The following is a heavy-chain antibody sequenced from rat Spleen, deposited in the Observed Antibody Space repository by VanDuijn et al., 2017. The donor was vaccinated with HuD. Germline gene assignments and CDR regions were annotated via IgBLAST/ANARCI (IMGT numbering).Heavy chain of an antibody. V-gene: IGHV5-25*01. Sequence: EVQLVESGGGLVQPGGSLQVSCAASGFIFNNYDMAWVRQTPTKGLEWVASISPSGGGTYYRDSVKGRFTVSRDNAKSTLYLQMDSLRSEDTASYYCARHGLYSNYGWFAYWGQGVMVTVSS. J-gene: IGHJ2*01. CDR1: GFIFNNYD. CDR3: ARHGLYSNYGWFAY. D-gene: IGHD1-10*01. CDR2: ISPSGGGT.